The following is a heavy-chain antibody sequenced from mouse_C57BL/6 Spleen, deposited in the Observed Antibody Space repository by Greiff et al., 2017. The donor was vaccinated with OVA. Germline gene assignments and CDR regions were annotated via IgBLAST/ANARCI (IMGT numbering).Heavy chain of an antibody. Sequence: QVQLQQSGAELARPGASVKLSCKASGYTFTSYGISWVKQRTGQGLEWIGEIYPRSGNTYYNEKFKGKATLTADKSSSTAYMELRSLTSEDSAVYFCATTVDYWGQGTTLTVSS. CDR1: GYTFTSYG. CDR2: IYPRSGNT. V-gene: IGHV1-81*01. J-gene: IGHJ2*01. CDR3: ATTVDY.